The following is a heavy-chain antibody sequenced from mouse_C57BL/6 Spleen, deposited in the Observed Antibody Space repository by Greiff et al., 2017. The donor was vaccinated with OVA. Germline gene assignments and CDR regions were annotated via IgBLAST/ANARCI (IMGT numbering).Heavy chain of an antibody. J-gene: IGHJ2*01. CDR2: ISSGGSYT. Sequence: EVKLMESGGDLVKPGGSLKLSCAASGFTFSSYGMSWVRQTPDKRLEWVATISSGGSYTYYPDSVKGRFTISRDNAKNTLYLQMSSLKSEDTAMYYCARHERGQGGYYFDYWGQGTTLTVSS. V-gene: IGHV5-6*01. CDR1: GFTFSSYG. CDR3: ARHERGQGGYYFDY. D-gene: IGHD4-1*01.